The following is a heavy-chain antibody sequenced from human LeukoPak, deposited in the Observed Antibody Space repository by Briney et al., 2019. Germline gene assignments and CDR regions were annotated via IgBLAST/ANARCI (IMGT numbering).Heavy chain of an antibody. CDR2: MNPNSGNT. CDR1: GYTFTNYD. CDR3: ARERWNYAPLDY. V-gene: IGHV1-8*01. J-gene: IGHJ4*02. D-gene: IGHD1-7*01. Sequence: GASVKVSCKASGYTFTNYDINWVRQATGQGLEWMGWMNPNSGNTGYAQKLQGRVTMTRNTSISTAYMELSSLRSEDTAVYYCARERWNYAPLDYWGQGTLVTVSS.